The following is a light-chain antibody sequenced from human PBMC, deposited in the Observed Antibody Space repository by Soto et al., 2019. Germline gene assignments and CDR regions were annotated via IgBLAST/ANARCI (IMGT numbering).Light chain of an antibody. Sequence: QSVLTQPPSASGSPGQSVTISCTGTSSDVGGYNYVSWYQQHPGKAPKLMIYEVSKRPSGVPDRFSGSKSGNTASLTVSGLQAVDEADYYCSSYAGSPSYVFGTGTKVTVL. V-gene: IGLV2-8*01. J-gene: IGLJ1*01. CDR1: SSDVGGYNY. CDR2: EVS. CDR3: SSYAGSPSYV.